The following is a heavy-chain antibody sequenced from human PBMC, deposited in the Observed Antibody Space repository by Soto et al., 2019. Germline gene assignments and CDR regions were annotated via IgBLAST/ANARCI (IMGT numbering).Heavy chain of an antibody. Sequence: SVKVSCKASGGTFSSYAISWVRQAPGQGIEWMGGIIPIFGTANYAQKFQGRVTMTADASTSTAYMELSRLRSDDTAVYYCARRKGDYYDSSGYHYYFDYWGQGTLVTVSS. CDR2: IIPIFGTA. J-gene: IGHJ4*02. CDR1: GGTFSSYA. V-gene: IGHV1-69*13. CDR3: ARRKGDYYDSSGYHYYFDY. D-gene: IGHD3-22*01.